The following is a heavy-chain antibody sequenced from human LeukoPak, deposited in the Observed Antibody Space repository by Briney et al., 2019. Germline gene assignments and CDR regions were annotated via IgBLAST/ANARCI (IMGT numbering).Heavy chain of an antibody. J-gene: IGHJ5*02. CDR3: ARDSSGWYETSWFDP. CDR2: INPSGGST. Sequence: GASVKVSCKASGYTFTGYYMHWVRQAPGQGLEWMGIINPSGGSTSYAQKFQGRVTMTRDTSTSTVYMELSSLRSEDTAVYYCARDSSGWYETSWFDPWGQGTLVTVSS. V-gene: IGHV1-46*01. CDR1: GYTFTGYY. D-gene: IGHD6-19*01.